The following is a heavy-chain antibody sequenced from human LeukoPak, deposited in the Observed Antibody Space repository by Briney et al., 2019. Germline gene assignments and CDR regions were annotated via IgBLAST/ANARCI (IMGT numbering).Heavy chain of an antibody. Sequence: GGSLRLSCAASGFTFSSYWMSWVRQAPGKGLEWVANIKQDGSEKYYVDSVKGRFTISRDNAKNSLYLQMNSLRAEDTAVYYCARETSSGWYEGLFDYSGQGTLVTVSS. J-gene: IGHJ4*02. D-gene: IGHD6-19*01. CDR3: ARETSSGWYEGLFDY. V-gene: IGHV3-7*01. CDR1: GFTFSSYW. CDR2: IKQDGSEK.